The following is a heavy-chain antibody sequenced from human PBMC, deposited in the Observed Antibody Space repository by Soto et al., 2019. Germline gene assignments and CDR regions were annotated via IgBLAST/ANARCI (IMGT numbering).Heavy chain of an antibody. J-gene: IGHJ5*01. CDR2: IYYSGST. CDR3: ARRWGSDIYS. Sequence: LSLACTVSGGSISTYSWSWIRQPPGKGLEWIGYIYYSGSTNYNPSLKSRVTISVDTSKNQFSLKLSSVTAADTAVYYCARRWGSDIYSWGLRDVLTVSS. D-gene: IGHD2-15*01. V-gene: IGHV4-59*08. CDR1: GGSISTYS.